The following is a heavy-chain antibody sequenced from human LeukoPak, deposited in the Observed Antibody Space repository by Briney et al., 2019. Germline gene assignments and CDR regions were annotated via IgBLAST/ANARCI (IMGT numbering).Heavy chain of an antibody. CDR2: INPNSGGT. J-gene: IGHJ4*02. Sequence: EASVKVSCKASGGTFSSYAISWVRQAPGQGLEWMGWINPNSGGTNYAQKFQGRVTMTRDTSISTAYMELSRLRSDDTAVYYCARQGTTVVTPGLFDYWGQGTLVTVSS. CDR1: GGTFSSYA. D-gene: IGHD4-23*01. V-gene: IGHV1-2*02. CDR3: ARQGTTVVTPGLFDY.